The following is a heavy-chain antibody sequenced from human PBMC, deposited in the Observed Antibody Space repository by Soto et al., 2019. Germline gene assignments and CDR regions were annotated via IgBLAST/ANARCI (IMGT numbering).Heavy chain of an antibody. CDR3: ATSESGRYGSGEYYFDD. V-gene: IGHV4-31*03. Sequence: SETLSLTCTVSGGSISSGGYYWSWIRQHPGKGLEWIGYIYYSGSTYYNPSLKSRVTISVDTSKNQFSLKLSSVTAADTAVYYCATSESGRYGSGEYYFDDWGQGTLVTVSS. CDR2: IYYSGST. J-gene: IGHJ4*02. D-gene: IGHD3-10*01. CDR1: GGSISSGGYY.